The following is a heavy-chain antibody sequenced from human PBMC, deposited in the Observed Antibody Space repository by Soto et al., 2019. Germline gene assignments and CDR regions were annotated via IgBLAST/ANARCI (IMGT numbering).Heavy chain of an antibody. V-gene: IGHV3-48*03. CDR1: GFTFSNYE. CDR3: ARGGGFSYGDGIDY. D-gene: IGHD5-18*01. CDR2: TSSSGSII. Sequence: GSLRLSCAASGFTFSNYEMNWVRQAPGEGLEWVSYTSSSGSIIYYADSVKGRFTISRDNAKNSLYLQMNSLRAEDTAVYYCARGGGFSYGDGIDYWGQGTLVTVSS. J-gene: IGHJ4*02.